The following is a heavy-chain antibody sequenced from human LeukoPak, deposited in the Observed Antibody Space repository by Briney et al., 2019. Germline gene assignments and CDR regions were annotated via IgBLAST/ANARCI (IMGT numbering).Heavy chain of an antibody. J-gene: IGHJ4*02. CDR1: GYTFTSYD. CDR2: MNPNSGNT. D-gene: IGHD1-26*01. Sequence: ASVTVSCTASGYTFTSYDINWVRQATGQGLEWMGWMNPNSGNTGYAQKFKGRVTMTRNTSISTAYMELSSLRSEDTAVYYCARSRRLLPDYWGQGTLVTVSS. CDR3: ARSRRLLPDY. V-gene: IGHV1-8*01.